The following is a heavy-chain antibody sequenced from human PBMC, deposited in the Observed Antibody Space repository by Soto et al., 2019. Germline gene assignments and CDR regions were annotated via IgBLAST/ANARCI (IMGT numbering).Heavy chain of an antibody. V-gene: IGHV4-34*01. CDR2: INHSGST. J-gene: IGHJ4*02. D-gene: IGHD2-8*02. CDR1: GGSFSGYY. Sequence: SETLSLTCAVYGGSFSGYYWTWIRQPPGTGLEWIGEINHSGSTNYNPSLKSRVTISVDTSKNQFSLKLTSVTAADTAVYYCARDKITGLLDYWGQGTLVTVSS. CDR3: ARDKITGLLDY.